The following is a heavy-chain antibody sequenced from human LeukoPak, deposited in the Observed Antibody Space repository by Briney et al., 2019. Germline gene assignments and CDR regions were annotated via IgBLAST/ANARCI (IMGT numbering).Heavy chain of an antibody. J-gene: IGHJ5*02. CDR2: IIPIFGTA. V-gene: IGHV1-69*06. CDR1: GGTFSSYA. CDR3: ARAISNYYGSGLNWFDP. D-gene: IGHD3-10*01. Sequence: ASVKVSCKAPGGTFSSYAISWVRQAPGQGLEWMGGIIPIFGTANYAQKFQGRVTITADKSTSTAYMELNILRSEDTAVYYCARAISNYYGSGLNWFDPWGQGTLVTVSS.